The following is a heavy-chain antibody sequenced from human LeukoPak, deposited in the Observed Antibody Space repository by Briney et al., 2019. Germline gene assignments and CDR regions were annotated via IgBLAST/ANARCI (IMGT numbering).Heavy chain of an antibody. D-gene: IGHD6-13*01. Sequence: PGGSLRLSCAASGFTFSSYAMSWVRQAPGKGLEWVSVISGSGGSTYYADSVKGRFTISRDNSKNTLYLHMSSLSAEDTAVYYCAKALQQQLSVSEYFQHWGQGTLVTVSS. CDR3: AKALQQQLSVSEYFQH. CDR2: ISGSGGST. J-gene: IGHJ1*01. CDR1: GFTFSSYA. V-gene: IGHV3-23*01.